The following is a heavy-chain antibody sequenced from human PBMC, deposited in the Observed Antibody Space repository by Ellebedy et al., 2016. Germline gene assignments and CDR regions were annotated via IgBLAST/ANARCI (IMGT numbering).Heavy chain of an antibody. Sequence: SETLSLXXTVSGGSISSGGYYWSWIRQHPGKGLEWIGYIYYSGSTNYNPSLKSRVTISVDTSKNQFSLKLSSVTAADTAVYYCARGMGRFTVWGQGTLVTVSS. CDR2: IYYSGST. J-gene: IGHJ4*02. CDR3: ARGMGRFTV. D-gene: IGHD3-3*01. CDR1: GGSISSGGYY. V-gene: IGHV4-31*03.